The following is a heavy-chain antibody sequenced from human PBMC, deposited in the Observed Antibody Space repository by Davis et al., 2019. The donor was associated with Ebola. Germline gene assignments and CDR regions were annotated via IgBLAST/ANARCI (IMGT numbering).Heavy chain of an antibody. J-gene: IGHJ4*02. D-gene: IGHD6-13*01. CDR2: TYYSGST. Sequence: PSETLSLTCIVSDDPISSGYYWGWIRQPPGKGLEWIGSTYYSGSTYFNPSLKSRLTVSLDTSKNQFSLKPSSVTAADTAVYYCARDCIAAADDFDSWGQGTLVTVSS. CDR1: DDPISSGYY. CDR3: ARDCIAAADDFDS. V-gene: IGHV4-38-2*02.